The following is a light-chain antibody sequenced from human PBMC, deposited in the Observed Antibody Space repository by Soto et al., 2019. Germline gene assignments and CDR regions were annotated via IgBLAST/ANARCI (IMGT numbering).Light chain of an antibody. V-gene: IGLV2-8*01. J-gene: IGLJ1*01. CDR2: EVN. CDR1: SSDVGAYNY. Sequence: QSALTQPPSASGSPGQSVTISCTGTSSDVGAYNYVSWYQQHPGKAPKLMISEVNKRRSGVPDRFSGSKSGNTASLTVSGLQPEDEADYYCSSYGGPNNSNYVFGTGTKVTVL. CDR3: SSYGGPNNSNYV.